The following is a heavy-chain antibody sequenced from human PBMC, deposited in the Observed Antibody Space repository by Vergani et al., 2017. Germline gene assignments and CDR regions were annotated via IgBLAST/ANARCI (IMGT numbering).Heavy chain of an antibody. CDR1: GGSISSSNW. J-gene: IGHJ6*02. CDR3: ARFLTGTTIYYYYGMDV. D-gene: IGHD1-20*01. Sequence: QVQLHESGPGLVKPSQTLSLTCTVSGGSISSSNWWSWVRQPPGKGLEWIGEIYHSGSTNYNPSLKSRVTISVDKSKNQFSLKLSSVTAADTAVYYCARFLTGTTIYYYYGMDVWGQGTTVTVSS. CDR2: IYHSGST. V-gene: IGHV4-4*02.